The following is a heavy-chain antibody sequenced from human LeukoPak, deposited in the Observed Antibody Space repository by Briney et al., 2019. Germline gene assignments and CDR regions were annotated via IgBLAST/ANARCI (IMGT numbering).Heavy chain of an antibody. CDR1: GYTFTSYD. Sequence: GASVKVSCKASGYTFTSYDIKWVRQATGQGLEWMGWMNPNSGNTGYAQKFQGRVTMTRNTSISTAYMELSSLRSEDTAVYYCARGRDRRYFDWLLLDDYWGQGTLVTVSS. CDR3: ARGRDRRYFDWLLLDDY. D-gene: IGHD3-9*01. CDR2: MNPNSGNT. V-gene: IGHV1-8*01. J-gene: IGHJ4*02.